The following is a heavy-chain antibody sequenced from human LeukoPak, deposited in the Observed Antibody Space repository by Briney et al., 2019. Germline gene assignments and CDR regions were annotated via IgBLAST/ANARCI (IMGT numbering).Heavy chain of an antibody. CDR2: IRSKANSYAT. J-gene: IGHJ5*02. V-gene: IGHV3-73*01. CDR1: GFXFSNYE. CDR3: TSVAGYYDSSGYYYFWFDP. Sequence: GGSLRLSCTASGFXFSNYEINWVRQASGKGLEWVGRIRSKANSYATAYAASVKGRFTISRDDSKNTAYLQMDSLKTEDTAVYYCTSVAGYYDSSGYYYFWFDPWGQGTLVTVSS. D-gene: IGHD3-22*01.